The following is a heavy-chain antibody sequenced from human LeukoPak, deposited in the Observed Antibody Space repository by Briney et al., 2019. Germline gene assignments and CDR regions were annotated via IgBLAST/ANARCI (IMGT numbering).Heavy chain of an antibody. J-gene: IGHJ4*02. V-gene: IGHV3-74*01. CDR3: ARVGVAGAPFDY. D-gene: IGHD7-27*01. Sequence: GGPLRLSCAASGFTFSPYWRHWVGQAPGKGRVWVSRIHSDGSTTSYADSVKGRFTISRDNAKNTLYLQMNSLRPEDTAVYYCARVGVAGAPFDYWGQGTLVTVSS. CDR2: IHSDGSTT. CDR1: GFTFSPYW.